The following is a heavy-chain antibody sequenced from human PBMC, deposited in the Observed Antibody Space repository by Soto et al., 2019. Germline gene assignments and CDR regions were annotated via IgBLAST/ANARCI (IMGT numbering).Heavy chain of an antibody. Sequence: EVQLVQSGAEVQKPGESLKISCKGSGYTFTKYWIGWVRQMPGKGLEWMGIIYPDDSDTRYSPSFRGQVTISVDKSINTVYLQWSTLKASVTAMYYCAKSPVVDMATSQLSDYLGLGSMVTVSS. CDR1: GYTFTKYW. CDR2: IYPDDSDT. CDR3: AKSPVVDMATSQLSDY. V-gene: IGHV5-51*01. J-gene: IGHJ4*02. D-gene: IGHD2-2*01.